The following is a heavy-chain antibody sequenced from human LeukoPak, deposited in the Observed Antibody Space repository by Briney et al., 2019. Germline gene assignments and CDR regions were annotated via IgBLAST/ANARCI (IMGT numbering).Heavy chain of an antibody. V-gene: IGHV3-66*01. CDR3: ASLASSGWYVNYYYYGMDV. Sequence: GGSLRLSCAASGFTVSSNYMSWVRQAPGKGLEWVSVIYSGGSTYYADSVKGRFTISRDNSKNTLYLQMNSLRAEDTAVYYCASLASSGWYVNYYYYGMDVWGQGTTVTVSS. CDR1: GFTVSSNY. D-gene: IGHD6-19*01. CDR2: IYSGGST. J-gene: IGHJ6*02.